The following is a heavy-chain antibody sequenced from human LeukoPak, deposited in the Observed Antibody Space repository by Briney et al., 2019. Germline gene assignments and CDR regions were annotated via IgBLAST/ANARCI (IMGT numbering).Heavy chain of an antibody. Sequence: GGSLRLSCAASGFTFDDYGMSWVRQAPGKGLEWVSGINWNGGSTGYADSVKGRFTISRDNAKNSLYLQMNSLRAEDTALYYCARTDSSIAYYYYMDVWGKGTTVTVSS. CDR2: INWNGGST. V-gene: IGHV3-20*04. CDR3: ARTDSSIAYYYYMDV. J-gene: IGHJ6*03. D-gene: IGHD6-6*01. CDR1: GFTFDDYG.